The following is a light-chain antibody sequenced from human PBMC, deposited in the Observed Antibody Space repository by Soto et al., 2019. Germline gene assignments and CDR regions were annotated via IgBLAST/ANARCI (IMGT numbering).Light chain of an antibody. V-gene: IGLV2-11*01. J-gene: IGLJ2*01. CDR3: CSYAGTYTHVL. Sequence: QSALTQPRSVSGSPGQSVTISCTGTSSDVGGYKYVSWYQQHPGKAPKLMIYDVTERPSGVPDRFSGCKSGNTASLTISGLQAEDEADYYCCSYAGTYTHVLFGGGTKVTVL. CDR2: DVT. CDR1: SSDVGGYKY.